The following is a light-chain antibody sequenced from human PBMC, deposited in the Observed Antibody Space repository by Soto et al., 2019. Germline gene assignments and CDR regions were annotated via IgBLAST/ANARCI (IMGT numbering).Light chain of an antibody. J-gene: IGKJ4*01. CDR1: QSISSF. Sequence: DIQMTQTPSSLSASVGDRDTITCRASQSISSFLNWYQQKPGKAPKLLIYAASSLQTGVPSRFSGSGSGAYFTLTINSLQPEDSATYFCQQSFTSPQTFGGGSRVDI. V-gene: IGKV1-39*01. CDR2: AAS. CDR3: QQSFTSPQT.